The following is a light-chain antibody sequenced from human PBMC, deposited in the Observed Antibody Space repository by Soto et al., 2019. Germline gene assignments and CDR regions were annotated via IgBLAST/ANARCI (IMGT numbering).Light chain of an antibody. Sequence: DIQMTQSPSSLSASVGDRVTITCRASQSITSYLNWYQQKPGKAPKLLIYAAFSLQSGVPSRFSGSGSGTDFTLTISSLQPEDFATYYCQQGSSNPWTFGQGTKVDIK. CDR2: AAF. J-gene: IGKJ1*01. CDR3: QQGSSNPWT. CDR1: QSITSY. V-gene: IGKV1-39*01.